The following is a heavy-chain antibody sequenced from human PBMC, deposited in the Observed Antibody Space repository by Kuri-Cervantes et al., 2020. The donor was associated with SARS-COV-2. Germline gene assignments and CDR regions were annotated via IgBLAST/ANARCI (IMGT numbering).Heavy chain of an antibody. CDR3: ARHQLVIPAADPYNYFDP. D-gene: IGHD2-2*01. V-gene: IGHV4-39*01. CDR2: ILYNGNT. J-gene: IGHJ5*02. Sequence: GSLRLSCTVSRGSIDRSPYYWGWIRQPPGKGLEWIGSILYNGNTHYKASLNSRVTISVDTSKNQFSLRLTSVTAADTAVYYCARHQLVIPAADPYNYFDPWSQGSLVTVSS. CDR1: RGSIDRSPYY.